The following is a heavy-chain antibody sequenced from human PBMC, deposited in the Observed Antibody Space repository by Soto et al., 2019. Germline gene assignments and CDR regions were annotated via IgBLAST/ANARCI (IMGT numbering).Heavy chain of an antibody. CDR2: IKSETRGGTT. Sequence: GGSLRVSCVVSGLTINNSLMSWVRQSPGKGLEWVGHIKSETRGGTTDYAAPVKGRFTISRDDSKNTLYLQMNSLKTEDTAVYYCTTEGYTYGYHGLDSWGQGTLVTVSS. V-gene: IGHV3-15*01. J-gene: IGHJ4*02. D-gene: IGHD5-18*01. CDR1: GLTINNSL. CDR3: TTEGYTYGYHGLDS.